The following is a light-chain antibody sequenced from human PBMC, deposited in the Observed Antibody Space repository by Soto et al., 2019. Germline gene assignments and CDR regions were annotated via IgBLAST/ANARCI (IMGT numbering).Light chain of an antibody. V-gene: IGKV3-20*01. CDR1: QSVSSNY. J-gene: IGKJ3*01. CDR2: HAS. Sequence: EIVLTQSPGTLSLSPGERATLSCRASQSVSSNYLAWYQQKPGQAPRLLIYHASSRVTGIPDRFSGSGSGTDFTLTISRLEPEDFAVYYCQSYGGSPLTFGPGTKVDIK. CDR3: QSYGGSPLT.